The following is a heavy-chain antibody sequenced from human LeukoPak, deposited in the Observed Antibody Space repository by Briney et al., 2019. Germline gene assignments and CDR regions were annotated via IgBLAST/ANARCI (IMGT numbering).Heavy chain of an antibody. D-gene: IGHD6-19*01. J-gene: IGHJ5*02. V-gene: IGHV5-10-1*01. Sequence: GESLKISCEGSGHSFTSYWISWVRQMPGKGLEWMGRIDPSDSYTNYSPSFQGHVTISADKSISTAYLQWSSLKASDTAMYYCSRSAVAGTDWFDPWGQGTLVTVSS. CDR1: GHSFTSYW. CDR2: IDPSDSYT. CDR3: SRSAVAGTDWFDP.